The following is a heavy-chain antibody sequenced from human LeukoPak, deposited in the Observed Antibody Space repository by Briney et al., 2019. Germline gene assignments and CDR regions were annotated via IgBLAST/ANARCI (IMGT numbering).Heavy chain of an antibody. Sequence: SETLSLTCIVSGDSISRYYWSWIRQPAGKGLEWIGGSQSTGSTRYNPSLTSRVSISLDTSKNQLSLRLRSVTAADTAIYYCASMSQPSGSFDLWGQGTLVTVSS. J-gene: IGHJ4*02. D-gene: IGHD3-10*01. CDR2: SQSTGST. V-gene: IGHV4-4*07. CDR1: GDSISRYY. CDR3: ASMSQPSGSFDL.